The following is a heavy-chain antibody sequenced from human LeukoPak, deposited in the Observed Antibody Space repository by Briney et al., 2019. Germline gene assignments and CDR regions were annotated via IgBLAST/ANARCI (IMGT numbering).Heavy chain of an antibody. CDR2: ISGSGGST. CDR1: GFTFSSYG. V-gene: IGHV3-23*01. D-gene: IGHD3-22*01. CDR3: ATAFYFDSSGPYWYFDL. Sequence: GGSLRLSCAASGFTFSSYGMHWVRRAPGKGLEWVSVISGSGGSTYHADSVKGRFTISRDNSKNTLYLEVNSLRAEDTAVYYCATAFYFDSSGPYWYFDLWGRGTLVTVSS. J-gene: IGHJ2*01.